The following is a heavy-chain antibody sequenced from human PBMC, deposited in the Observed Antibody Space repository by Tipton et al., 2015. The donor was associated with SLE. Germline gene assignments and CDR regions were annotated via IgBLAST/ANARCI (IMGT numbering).Heavy chain of an antibody. CDR2: IYYSGST. J-gene: IGHJ5*02. CDR1: GGSISSYY. CDR3: ASYSSGWSNWFDP. D-gene: IGHD6-19*01. V-gene: IGHV4-59*01. Sequence: TLSLTCTVPGGSISSYYWSWIRQPPGKGLEWIGYIYYSGSTNYNPSLKSRVTISVDTSKNQFSLKLCSVTAADTAVYYCASYSSGWSNWFDPWGQGTLVTVSS.